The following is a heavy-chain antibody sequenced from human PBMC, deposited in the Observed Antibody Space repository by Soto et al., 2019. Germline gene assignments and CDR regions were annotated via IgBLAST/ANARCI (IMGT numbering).Heavy chain of an antibody. CDR3: ASGWENDYGDYEGWFDP. J-gene: IGHJ5*02. Sequence: QVQLVQSGAEVKKPGSSVKVSCKASGGTFSSYAISWVRQAPGQGLEWMGGIIPIFGTANYAQKFQGRVTITADESTSTAYMELSSLRSEDTAVYYCASGWENDYGDYEGWFDPWGQGTLVTVSS. D-gene: IGHD4-17*01. V-gene: IGHV1-69*12. CDR2: IIPIFGTA. CDR1: GGTFSSYA.